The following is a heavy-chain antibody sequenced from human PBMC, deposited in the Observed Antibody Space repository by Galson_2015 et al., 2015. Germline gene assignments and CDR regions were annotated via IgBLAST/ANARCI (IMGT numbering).Heavy chain of an antibody. Sequence: QSGAEVKKPGESLQISCKGSGYSFAAYWIGWVRQMPGKGLEWMGIIYPGDSDTRYSPSFQGQVTISVDKSISTAYLQWSSLKASDTAMYYCARRYSSSWSDFDSWGQGTLVTVSS. J-gene: IGHJ4*02. CDR3: ARRYSSSWSDFDS. V-gene: IGHV5-51*01. CDR2: IYPGDSDT. CDR1: GYSFAAYW. D-gene: IGHD6-13*01.